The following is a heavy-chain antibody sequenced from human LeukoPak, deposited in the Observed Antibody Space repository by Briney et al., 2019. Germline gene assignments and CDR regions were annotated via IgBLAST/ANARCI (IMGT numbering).Heavy chain of an antibody. D-gene: IGHD5-18*01. CDR2: ITWDGYKI. J-gene: IGHJ4*02. V-gene: IGHV3-9*01. CDR1: GLLFDDYV. Sequence: GGSLRLSFEATGLLFDDYVMCWVRQYPGKGLEWVSGITWDGYKIDYVDSVKGRFTISRDNARNSLFLQMNRVRVEDTAFYYCVKGYSGSWSGYFDSWGQGTRVTVA. CDR3: VKGYSGSWSGYFDS.